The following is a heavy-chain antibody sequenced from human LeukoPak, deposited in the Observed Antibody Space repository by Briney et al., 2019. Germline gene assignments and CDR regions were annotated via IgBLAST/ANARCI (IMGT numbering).Heavy chain of an antibody. J-gene: IGHJ4*02. D-gene: IGHD1-26*01. CDR2: IIPIFGTA. CDR3: ARVFVGATGFDY. Sequence: ASVKVSCKASGYTFTSYAMNWVRQAPGQGLEWMGGIIPIFGTANYAQKFQGRVTITADESTSTAYMELSSLRSEDTAVYYCARVFVGATGFDYWGQGTLVTVSS. V-gene: IGHV1-69*13. CDR1: GYTFTSYA.